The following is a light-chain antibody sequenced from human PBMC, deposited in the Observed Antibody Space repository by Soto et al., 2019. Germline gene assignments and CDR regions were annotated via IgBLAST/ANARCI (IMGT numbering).Light chain of an antibody. CDR2: GAS. Sequence: EIVLTQSPGTLSSSPGERATLSCRASQSVSSSYLAWYQQKPGQAPRLLIYGASSRATGIPDRFSGSGSGTDFTLTISRLQPEDFAVYYCQQYSSSPQTFGGGTKVEIK. CDR1: QSVSSSY. J-gene: IGKJ4*02. CDR3: QQYSSSPQT. V-gene: IGKV3-20*01.